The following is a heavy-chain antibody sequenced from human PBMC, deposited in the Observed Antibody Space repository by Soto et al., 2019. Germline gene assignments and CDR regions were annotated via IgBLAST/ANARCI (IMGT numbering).Heavy chain of an antibody. CDR2: IYYSGST. CDR3: ARLHSSSWYNWFDP. V-gene: IGHV4-59*08. CDR1: GGSGGSFSGYY. Sequence: SETLSLTCAVYGGSGGSFSGYYWSWIRQPPGKGLEWIGYIYYSGSTNYNPSLKSRVTISVDTSKNQFSLKLSSVTAADTAVYYCARLHSSSWYNWFDPWGQGTLVTVSS. D-gene: IGHD6-13*01. J-gene: IGHJ5*02.